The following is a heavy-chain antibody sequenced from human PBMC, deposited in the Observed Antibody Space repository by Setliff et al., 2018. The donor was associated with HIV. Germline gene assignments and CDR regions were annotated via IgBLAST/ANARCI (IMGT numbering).Heavy chain of an antibody. V-gene: IGHV4-38-2*02. CDR2: IYHSGNT. Sequence: PPESMSLTSTVPGYSIHSSYIWGWIRQPPGKGPEWVGSIYHSGNTHYNPSLKSRVTIFVDTSKNQFSLKVRSVTAADTAVYYCATRAIVVTPDYWGRGTLVTVSS. CDR3: ATRAIVVTPDY. D-gene: IGHD3-22*01. CDR1: GYSIHSSYI. J-gene: IGHJ4*02.